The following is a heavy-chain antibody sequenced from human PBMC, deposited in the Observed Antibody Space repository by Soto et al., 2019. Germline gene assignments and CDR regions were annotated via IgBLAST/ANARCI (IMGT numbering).Heavy chain of an antibody. CDR3: ASVTTIWSN. J-gene: IGHJ4*02. CDR2: VNPNGEST. V-gene: IGHV1-46*01. CDR1: GYSSSNYY. D-gene: IGHD2-21*02. Sequence: QVQVVQSGAEVKEPGASVKGSCKASGYSSSNYYTHWARQAPGQGLERMGIVNPNGESTNYAQRFQCRVAMTRDTSTNTYYMELTRLTSDDTAIYFCASVTTIWSNWGQGTLVTVSS.